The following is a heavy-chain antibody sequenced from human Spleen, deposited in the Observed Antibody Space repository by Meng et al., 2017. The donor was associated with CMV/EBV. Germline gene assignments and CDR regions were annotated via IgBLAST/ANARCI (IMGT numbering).Heavy chain of an antibody. V-gene: IGHV3-7*01. Sequence: GGSLRLSCAASGFTFSSHWMSWVRQAPGKGLEWVANIKQDGSEKYYVDSVKGRFTISRDNAKNSLFLQMSSLRVEDTAMYYCARAGLGYCSVTSCYNDYWGQGTLVTVSS. CDR3: ARAGLGYCSVTSCYNDY. D-gene: IGHD2-2*02. CDR2: IKQDGSEK. CDR1: GFTFSSHW. J-gene: IGHJ4*02.